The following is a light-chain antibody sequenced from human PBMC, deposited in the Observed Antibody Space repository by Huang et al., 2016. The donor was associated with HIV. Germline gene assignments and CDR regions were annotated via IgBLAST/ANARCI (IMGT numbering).Light chain of an antibody. Sequence: EIVLTQSPGTLSLSPGGRATLSCRARQSVSGTDLAWYQQKPGQAPRILIYGTAISATGIPDRFSGSGSATDFTLTISRLEPEDFAVYYCHQYGTSPPSLTFGRGTKVEIK. V-gene: IGKV3-20*01. CDR3: HQYGTSPPSLT. CDR2: GTA. J-gene: IGKJ4*01. CDR1: QSVSGTD.